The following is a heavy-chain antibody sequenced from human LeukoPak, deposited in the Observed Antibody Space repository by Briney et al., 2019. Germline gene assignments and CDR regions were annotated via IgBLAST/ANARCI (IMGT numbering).Heavy chain of an antibody. Sequence: GGSLRLSCAASGFTLGSHSMNWVRQAPGKGLEWVSSITSTGKYMFYADSVRGRFTISRDNAKNSVYLQMNSLRAEDTAVYYCAREIVQLWIDFWGQGTLVTVSS. V-gene: IGHV3-21*01. D-gene: IGHD5-24*01. J-gene: IGHJ4*02. CDR2: ITSTGKYM. CDR1: GFTLGSHS. CDR3: AREIVQLWIDF.